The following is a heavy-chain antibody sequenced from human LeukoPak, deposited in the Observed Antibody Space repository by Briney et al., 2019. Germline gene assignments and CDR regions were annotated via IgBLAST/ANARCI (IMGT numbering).Heavy chain of an antibody. Sequence: GGSLRLSCEASGFTFSDYYMRWIRQAPGQGLEWVAYISSSSTYTNYADSVKGRFTISRDNAKNSLYLQMNSLRAEDTAVYYCARGDTYYYDSSGYGPFDYWGQGTLVTVSS. J-gene: IGHJ4*02. D-gene: IGHD3-22*01. CDR3: ARGDTYYYDSSGYGPFDY. CDR2: ISSSSTYT. CDR1: GFTFSDYY. V-gene: IGHV3-11*05.